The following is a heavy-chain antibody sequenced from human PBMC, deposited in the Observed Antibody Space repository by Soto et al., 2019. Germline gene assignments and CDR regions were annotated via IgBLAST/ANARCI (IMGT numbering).Heavy chain of an antibody. CDR2: ISSSSSYT. D-gene: IGHD3-10*01. CDR1: GFTFSDYY. J-gene: IGHJ4*02. V-gene: IGHV3-11*05. Sequence: QVQLVESGGGLVKPGGSLRLSCAASGFTFSDYYMSWIRQAPGKGLEWVSYISSSSSYTNYADSVKGRFTISRDNAKNSLNSQRTALRAGDSAVYYCARGGSYGSGWGWGQGTLVTVSS. CDR3: ARGGSYGSGWG.